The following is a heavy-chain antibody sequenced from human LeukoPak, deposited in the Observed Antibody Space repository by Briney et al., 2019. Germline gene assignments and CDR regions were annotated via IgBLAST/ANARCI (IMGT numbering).Heavy chain of an antibody. D-gene: IGHD1-26*01. CDR2: IYYSGST. V-gene: IGHV4-31*03. CDR3: ARKVGATPTDWRLDP. CDR1: GGSISSGGYY. Sequence: SQTLSLTCTVSGGSISSGGYYWSWIRQHPGKGLEWIGYIYYSGSTYYNPSLKSRVTISVDASKNQFSLKLSSVTAADTAVYYCARKVGATPTDWRLDPWGQGTLVTVSS. J-gene: IGHJ5*02.